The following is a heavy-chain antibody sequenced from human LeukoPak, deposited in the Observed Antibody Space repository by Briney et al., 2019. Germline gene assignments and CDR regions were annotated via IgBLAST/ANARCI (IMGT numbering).Heavy chain of an antibody. V-gene: IGHV4-59*12. CDR2: IYYSGST. CDR1: GGSISNYY. Sequence: PSETLSLTCTVSGGSISNYYWSWIRQPPGKGLEWIGYIYYSGSTNYNPSLKSRVTISVDTSKNQFSLKLSSVTAADTAVYYCARDTMVRRSFDYWGQGTLVTVSS. D-gene: IGHD3-10*01. CDR3: ARDTMVRRSFDY. J-gene: IGHJ4*02.